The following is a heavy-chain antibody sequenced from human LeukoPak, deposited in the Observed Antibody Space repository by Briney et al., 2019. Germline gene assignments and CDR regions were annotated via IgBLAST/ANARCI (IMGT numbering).Heavy chain of an antibody. CDR3: ARAAHCSSTSCYVDYYYYYMDV. CDR2: ISSSGSTI. J-gene: IGHJ6*03. CDR1: GFTFRTYG. V-gene: IGHV3-48*04. Sequence: PGGSLRLSCAASGFTFRTYGMNWVRQAPGKGLEWVSYISSSGSTIYYADSVKGRFTISRDNAKNSLYLQMNSLRAEDTAVYYCARAAHCSSTSCYVDYYYYYMDVWGKGTTVTISS. D-gene: IGHD2-2*01.